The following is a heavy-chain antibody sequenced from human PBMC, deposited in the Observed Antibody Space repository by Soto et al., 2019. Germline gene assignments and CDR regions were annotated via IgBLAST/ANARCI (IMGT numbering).Heavy chain of an antibody. CDR3: ARVVAGLPYYYYYYMDV. D-gene: IGHD6-19*01. CDR1: GFTFSSYS. V-gene: IGHV3-21*04. J-gene: IGHJ6*03. CDR2: ISSSSSYI. Sequence: PGGSLRLSCAASGFTFSSYSMNWVRQAPGKGLEWVSSISSSSSYIYYADSVKGRFTISRHNSKNSLYLQMNSLRAEDTAVYYCARVVAGLPYYYYYYMDVWGKGTTVTVSS.